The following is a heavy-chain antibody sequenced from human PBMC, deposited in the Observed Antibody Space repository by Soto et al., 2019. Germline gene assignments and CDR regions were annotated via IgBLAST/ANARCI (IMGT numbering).Heavy chain of an antibody. D-gene: IGHD3-16*01. Sequence: PGESLKISCKGSGYSFTSYWIGWVRQMPGKGLEWMGIIYPGDSDTRYSPSFQGQVTISVDKSTSTASLQWNSLESSDTAIYYCARPEIPTGSDDYDYPFDLWGQGTLVTVSS. CDR3: ARPEIPTGSDDYDYPFDL. J-gene: IGHJ5*02. CDR2: IYPGDSDT. CDR1: GYSFTSYW. V-gene: IGHV5-51*01.